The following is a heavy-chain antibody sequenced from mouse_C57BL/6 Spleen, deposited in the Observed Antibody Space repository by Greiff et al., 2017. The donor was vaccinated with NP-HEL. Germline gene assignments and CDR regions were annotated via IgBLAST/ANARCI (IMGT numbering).Heavy chain of an antibody. CDR3: ARYSSYDGY. CDR1: GYTFTDYY. J-gene: IGHJ2*01. D-gene: IGHD1-1*01. CDR2: INPNNGGT. V-gene: IGHV1-26*01. Sequence: EVQLQQSGPELVKPGASVKISCKASGYTFTDYYMNWVKQSHGKSLEWIGDINPNNGGTSYNQKFKGKATLTVDKSSSTAYMELRSLTSEDSAVYYCARYSSYDGYWGQGTTLTVSS.